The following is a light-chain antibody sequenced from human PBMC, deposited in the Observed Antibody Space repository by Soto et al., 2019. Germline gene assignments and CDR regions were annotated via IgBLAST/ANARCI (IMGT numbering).Light chain of an antibody. CDR2: YDS. CDR3: QVWDSSSDHVV. V-gene: IGLV3-21*04. CDR1: NIGSKS. J-gene: IGLJ2*01. Sequence: SSELTQPPSVSVAPGKTARITCGGNNIGSKSVHWYQQKPGQAPVLVIYYDSDRPSGIPERFSGSNSGNTATLTISRVAAGDEADYYCQVWDSSSDHVVFGGGTKLTV.